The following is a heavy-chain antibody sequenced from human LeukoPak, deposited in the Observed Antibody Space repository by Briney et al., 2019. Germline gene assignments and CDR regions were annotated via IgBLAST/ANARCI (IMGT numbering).Heavy chain of an antibody. D-gene: IGHD6-13*01. Sequence: TSVKVSCKASGFTFTSSAMQWVRQARGQRLEWIGWIVVGSGNTNYAQKFQERVTITRDMSTSTAYMELSRLRSDGMAVYYCASIAAAGTIRFDPWGQGTLVTVSS. CDR3: ASIAAAGTIRFDP. CDR1: GFTFTSSA. V-gene: IGHV1-58*02. J-gene: IGHJ5*02. CDR2: IVVGSGNT.